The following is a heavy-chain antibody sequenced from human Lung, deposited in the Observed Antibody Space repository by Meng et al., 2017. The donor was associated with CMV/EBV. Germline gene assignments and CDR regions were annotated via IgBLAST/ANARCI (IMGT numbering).Heavy chain of an antibody. Sequence: GSXXISCAASGFTFSSYSINWVRQAPGKGLEWVSSISSRSSYIYYADSVKGRFTISRDNAKNSLYLQMNSLRAEDTAVYYCARESVGWGYYGDYERYFDYWXQGTXVTVSS. CDR1: GFTFSSYS. V-gene: IGHV3-21*01. D-gene: IGHD4-17*01. CDR2: ISSRSSYI. J-gene: IGHJ4*02. CDR3: ARESVGWGYYGDYERYFDY.